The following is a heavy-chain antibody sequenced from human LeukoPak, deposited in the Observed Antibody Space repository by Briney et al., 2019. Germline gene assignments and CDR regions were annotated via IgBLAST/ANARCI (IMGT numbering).Heavy chain of an antibody. J-gene: IGHJ4*02. CDR1: GFTFSSYG. D-gene: IGHD2-8*02. CDR2: ISYDGSNK. CDR3: AGVVGGSTGGYFAY. V-gene: IGHV3-30*03. Sequence: GRSLRLSCAASGFTFSSYGMHWVRQAPGKGLEWVAVISYDGSNKYYADSVKGRFTISRDNAKNSLYLQMSSLRVEDTAVYYCAGVVGGSTGGYFAYWGLGTLVTVSS.